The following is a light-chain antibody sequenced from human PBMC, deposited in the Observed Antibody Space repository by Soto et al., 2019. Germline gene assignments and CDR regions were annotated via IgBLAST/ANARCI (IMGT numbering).Light chain of an antibody. CDR3: QQYGSSPVS. Sequence: EIVLTQSPGNLSLSPGERATLSCRASQSVSSSNLAWYQHKPGQAPRLVMYGASSRATGIPDRFSGSGSGTDFTLTISRLEPEDFAIYYCQQYGSSPVSFGQGTKLEIK. CDR2: GAS. J-gene: IGKJ2*03. CDR1: QSVSSSN. V-gene: IGKV3-20*01.